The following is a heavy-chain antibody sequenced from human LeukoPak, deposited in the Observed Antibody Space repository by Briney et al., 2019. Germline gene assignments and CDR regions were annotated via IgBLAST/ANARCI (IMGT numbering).Heavy chain of an antibody. J-gene: IGHJ4*02. D-gene: IGHD3-10*01. CDR1: GGSISSSSYY. CDR2: IYYSGST. V-gene: IGHV4-39*01. Sequence: SETLSLTCTVSGGSISSSSYYWGWIRQPPGKGLECIGNIYYSGSTYYNPSLKSRVTISVDTSKNQFSLKLSSVTAPDTAVYYCARYEKRPYGSGNVDYWGQGTLVTVSS. CDR3: ARYEKRPYGSGNVDY.